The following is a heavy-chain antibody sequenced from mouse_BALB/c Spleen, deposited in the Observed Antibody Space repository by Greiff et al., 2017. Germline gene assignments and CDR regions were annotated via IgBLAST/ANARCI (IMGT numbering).Heavy chain of an antibody. Sequence: DVMLVESGGGLVQPGGSLKLSCAASGFTFSSYTMSWVRQTPEKRLEWVAYISNGGGSTYYPDTVKGRFTISRDNAKNTLYLQMSSLKSEDTAMYYCARQGITTNAMDYWGQGTSVTVSS. CDR2: ISNGGGST. D-gene: IGHD2-4*01. CDR1: GFTFSSYT. CDR3: ARQGITTNAMDY. V-gene: IGHV5-12-2*01. J-gene: IGHJ4*01.